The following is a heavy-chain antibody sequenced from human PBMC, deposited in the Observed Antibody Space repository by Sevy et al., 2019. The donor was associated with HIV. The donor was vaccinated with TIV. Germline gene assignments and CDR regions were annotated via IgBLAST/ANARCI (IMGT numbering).Heavy chain of an antibody. CDR1: GFTFSSYG. V-gene: IGHV3-30*02. CDR2: IRYDGSNK. CDR3: AKDVEQLIVVVPAAMPDY. D-gene: IGHD2-2*01. Sequence: GGSLRLSCAASGFTFSSYGMHWVRQAPGKGLEWVAFIRYDGSNKYYADSVKGRFTISRDNSKNTLYLQMNSLGAEDTAVYYCAKDVEQLIVVVPAAMPDYWGQGTLVTVSS. J-gene: IGHJ4*02.